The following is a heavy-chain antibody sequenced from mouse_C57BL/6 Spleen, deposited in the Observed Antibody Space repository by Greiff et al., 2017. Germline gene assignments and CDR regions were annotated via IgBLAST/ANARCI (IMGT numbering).Heavy chain of an antibody. Sequence: VQLQQSGPELVKPGASVKISCTASGYAFSSSWMNWVKQRPGKGLEWIGRIYPGDGDTNYNGKFKGKATLTADKSSSTAYMQLSSLTSEDSAVYFCARLAKYGYYQVSYFDYWGQGTTLTVSS. CDR1: GYAFSSSW. V-gene: IGHV1-82*01. CDR2: IYPGDGDT. D-gene: IGHD2-10*02. CDR3: ARLAKYGYYQVSYFDY. J-gene: IGHJ2*01.